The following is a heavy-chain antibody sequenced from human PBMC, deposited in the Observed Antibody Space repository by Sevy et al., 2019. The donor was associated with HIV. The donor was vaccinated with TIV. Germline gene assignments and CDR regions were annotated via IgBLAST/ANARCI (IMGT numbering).Heavy chain of an antibody. J-gene: IGHJ3*02. D-gene: IGHD2-15*01. CDR3: ARMHCSGGSCYPYDAFDI. CDR1: GFTFSSYW. V-gene: IGHV3-7*01. CDR2: IKQDGSEK. Sequence: GGSLRLSCAASGFTFSSYWMSWVRQAPGKGLEWVANIKQDGSEKYYVDSVKGRFTISRDNAKNSLYLQMNSVRAEDTAVYYCARMHCSGGSCYPYDAFDIWGQGTMVTVSS.